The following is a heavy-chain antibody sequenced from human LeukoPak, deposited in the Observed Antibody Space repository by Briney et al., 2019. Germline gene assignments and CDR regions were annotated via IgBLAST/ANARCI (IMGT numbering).Heavy chain of an antibody. V-gene: IGHV3-73*01. CDR2: IRNKANSYAT. CDR1: GFTFSGAG. D-gene: IGHD3-3*01. J-gene: IGHJ6*03. Sequence: GXXLXXSCVASGFTFSGAGIQWVRQASGKGREWVGRIRNKANSYATTYAASVKGRFTIFRDDSKNTAYLQMNSLKTEDTAVYFCATNKFDFRDYYYYMDVWGQGTTVTVSS. CDR3: ATNKFDFRDYYYYMDV.